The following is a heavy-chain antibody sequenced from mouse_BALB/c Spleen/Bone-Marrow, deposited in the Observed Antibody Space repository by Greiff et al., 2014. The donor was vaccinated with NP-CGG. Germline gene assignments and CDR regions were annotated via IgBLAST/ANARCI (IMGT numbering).Heavy chain of an antibody. D-gene: IGHD2-12*01. J-gene: IGHJ4*01. V-gene: IGHV14-3*02. CDR2: IDPADGNT. CDR3: ARYEYYAMDY. CDR1: GFNIKDTY. Sequence: EVQLEQSGAELVKPGASVKLSCKASGFNIKDTYMHWVKQRPEQGLEWIGRIDPADGNTKYDPKFQGKATITADTSSNTAYLQLSSLTSEDTSVYYCARYEYYAMDYWGQGTSLTVSS.